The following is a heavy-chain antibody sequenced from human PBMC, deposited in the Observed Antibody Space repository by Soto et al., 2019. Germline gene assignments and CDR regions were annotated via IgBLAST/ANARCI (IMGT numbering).Heavy chain of an antibody. CDR1: RGSVSGRAYY. D-gene: IGHD6-6*01. J-gene: IGHJ5*02. CDR2: IFHSGST. Sequence: SETVSRTCTVSRGSVSGRAYYWSWIRQSAGKGLEWIGYIFHSGSTTYNPSLKSRATISVDTSKNQFSLKLSSVTAADTAVYYCARATSHLYWFDPWGQGTIVTLSS. CDR3: ARATSHLYWFDP. V-gene: IGHV4-61*08.